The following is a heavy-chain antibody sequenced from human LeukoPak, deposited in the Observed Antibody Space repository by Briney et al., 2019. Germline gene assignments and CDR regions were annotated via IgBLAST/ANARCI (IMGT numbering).Heavy chain of an antibody. J-gene: IGHJ4*02. V-gene: IGHV4-59*11. CDR2: IYYSGST. D-gene: IGHD3-22*01. CDR3: ARVHYYDSSGYYMYYFDY. CDR1: GGSISSHY. Sequence: SETLSLTCTVSGGSISSHYWSWIRQPPGKGLEWIGYIYYSGSTNYNPSLKSRVTMSVDTSKNQFSLKLSSVTAADTAVYYCARVHYYDSSGYYMYYFDYWGQGTLVTVSS.